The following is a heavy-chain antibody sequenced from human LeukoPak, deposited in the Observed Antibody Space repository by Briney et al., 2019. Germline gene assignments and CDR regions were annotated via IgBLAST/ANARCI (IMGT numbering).Heavy chain of an antibody. CDR2: ISSSSSTI. J-gene: IGHJ3*02. Sequence: GGSLRLSCAASGFTFSSYSMNWVRQAPGKGLEWVSYISSSSSTIYYADSVKGRFTISRDNAKNSLYLQMNSLRAEDTAVYYCARDRIQLWLDAFDIWGQGTMVTVSS. V-gene: IGHV3-48*01. D-gene: IGHD5-18*01. CDR3: ARDRIQLWLDAFDI. CDR1: GFTFSSYS.